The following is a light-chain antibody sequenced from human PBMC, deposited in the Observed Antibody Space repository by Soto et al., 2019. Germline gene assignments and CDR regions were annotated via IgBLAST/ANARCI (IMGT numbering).Light chain of an antibody. J-gene: IGLJ2*01. V-gene: IGLV2-8*01. CDR3: SSYGGSNIVL. Sequence: QSALTQPPSASGSPGQSVTISCTGTSSDVGGYNYVTWYQQHPGKAPKLMIYEVSKRPSGVPDRFSGSKSGNTASLTVSGLQSEDEADYYCSSYGGSNIVLFGGGTKLTVL. CDR1: SSDVGGYNY. CDR2: EVS.